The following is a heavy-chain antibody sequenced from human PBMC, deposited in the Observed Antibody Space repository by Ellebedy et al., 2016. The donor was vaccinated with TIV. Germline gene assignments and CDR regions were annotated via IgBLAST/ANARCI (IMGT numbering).Heavy chain of an antibody. J-gene: IGHJ6*02. CDR2: INPNSGGT. V-gene: IGHV1-2*02. CDR3: AAGET. Sequence: AASVKVSCKASGYTFTGYYMHWVRQAPGQGLEWMGWINPNSGGTNYAQKFQERVTITRDMSTSTAYMELSSLRSEDTAVYYCAAGETWGQGTTVTVSS. CDR1: GYTFTGYY.